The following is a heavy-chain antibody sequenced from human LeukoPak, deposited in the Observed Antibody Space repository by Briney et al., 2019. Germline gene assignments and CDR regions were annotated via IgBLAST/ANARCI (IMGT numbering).Heavy chain of an antibody. CDR3: ARHSSSWHWFDP. J-gene: IGHJ5*02. D-gene: IGHD6-13*01. CDR1: GYSFTNYA. Sequence: ASVKVSCKASGYSFTNYAIHWVRLAPGQRLEWMGWINAGNGKANYSQKFRGRVTLTRDTSASTAYMELSSLRSEDTAVYYCARHSSSWHWFDPWGQGTLVTVSS. CDR2: INAGNGKA. V-gene: IGHV1-3*01.